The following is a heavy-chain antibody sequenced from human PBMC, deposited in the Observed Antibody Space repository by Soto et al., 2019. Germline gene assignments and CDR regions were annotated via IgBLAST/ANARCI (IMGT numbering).Heavy chain of an antibody. J-gene: IGHJ4*02. CDR2: INSDGSST. CDR3: ASSLLTPFDY. Sequence: EVQLVESGGGLVQPGGSLRLSCAASGFTFSSYWMHWVRQAPGKGLVWVSRINSDGSSTFYADSVKGRFTISRDNAKXXXXLQMNSLRAEDTAVYYCASSLLTPFDYWGQGTLVTVSS. CDR1: GFTFSSYW. D-gene: IGHD7-27*01. V-gene: IGHV3-74*01.